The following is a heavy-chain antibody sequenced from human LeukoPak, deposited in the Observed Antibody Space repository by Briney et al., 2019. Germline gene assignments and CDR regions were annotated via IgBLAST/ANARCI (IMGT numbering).Heavy chain of an antibody. J-gene: IGHJ4*02. Sequence: PETLSLTCTVSGGSISSYYWSWIRQPPGKGLEWIGYIYYSGSTNYNPSLKSRVTISVDTSKNQFSLKLSSVTAADTAVYYCARAGYSYGYAYWGQGTLVTVSS. D-gene: IGHD5-18*01. V-gene: IGHV4-59*01. CDR2: IYYSGST. CDR1: GGSISSYY. CDR3: ARAGYSYGYAY.